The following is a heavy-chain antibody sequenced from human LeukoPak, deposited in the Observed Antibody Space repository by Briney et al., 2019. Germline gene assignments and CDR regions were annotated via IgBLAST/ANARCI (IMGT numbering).Heavy chain of an antibody. V-gene: IGHV1-69*05. CDR1: GGTFSSYD. CDR3: ARDGSGDAFDI. J-gene: IGHJ3*02. CDR2: IIPIFGTA. Sequence: ASVKVSCKASGGTFSSYDISWVRQAPGQGLEWMGRIIPIFGTANYAQKFQGRVTITTDESTSTAYMELSSLRSEDTAVYYCARDGSGDAFDIWGQGTMVTVSS.